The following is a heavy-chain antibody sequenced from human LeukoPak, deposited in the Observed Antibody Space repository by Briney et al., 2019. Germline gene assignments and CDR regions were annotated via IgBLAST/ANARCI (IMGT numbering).Heavy chain of an antibody. D-gene: IGHD4-23*01. J-gene: IGHJ6*03. CDR1: GYTFTDRY. V-gene: IGHV1-2*02. Sequence: ASVKVSFKASGYTFTDRYIHWVRQAPGQGLEWMGWMNPKSGGTDYAQTFQGRVTMTRDTSVTTAHMELSSLRSDDTAVYYCAREDYAGNYMDVWGKGTTVTISS. CDR2: MNPKSGGT. CDR3: AREDYAGNYMDV.